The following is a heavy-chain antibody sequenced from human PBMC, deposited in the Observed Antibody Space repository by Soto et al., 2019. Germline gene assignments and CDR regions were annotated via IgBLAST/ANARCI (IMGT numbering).Heavy chain of an antibody. D-gene: IGHD4-17*01. Sequence: SETLSLTCTVSGGSISSYYWSWIRQPPGKGLEWIGYIYYSGSTNYNPSLKSRVTISVDTSKNQFSLKLSSVTAADTAVYYCARESDYAQGAFDIWGQGTMVTVSS. CDR1: GGSISSYY. CDR3: ARESDYAQGAFDI. J-gene: IGHJ3*02. V-gene: IGHV4-59*01. CDR2: IYYSGST.